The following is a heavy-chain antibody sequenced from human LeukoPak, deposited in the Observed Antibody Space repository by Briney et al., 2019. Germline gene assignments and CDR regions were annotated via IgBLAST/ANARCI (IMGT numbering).Heavy chain of an antibody. CDR1: GGSMSSYY. D-gene: IGHD3-22*01. V-gene: IGHV4-59*01. CDR3: ARLGYYYDSSGYYYSAFDY. J-gene: IGHJ4*02. Sequence: SETLSLTCTVSGGSMSSYYWSWIRQPPGKGLEWIGYVYYSGTTNYNPSLRSRVTISVDTSKNQFSLKLSSVTAADTAVYYCARLGYYYDSSGYYYSAFDYWGQGTLVTVSS. CDR2: VYYSGTT.